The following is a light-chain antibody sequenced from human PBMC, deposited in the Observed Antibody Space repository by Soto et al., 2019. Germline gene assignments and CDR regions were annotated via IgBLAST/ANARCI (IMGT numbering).Light chain of an antibody. Sequence: DIQMTQSPSSLSASVGDRVTITCRASQGISNHLAWYQQKPGKVPEVLIYAASTLQSEVPSRFSGSGSGTDFTLTISSLQPEDVATYYCQNYNSAPWTFGQGTKVEIK. V-gene: IGKV1-27*01. CDR3: QNYNSAPWT. J-gene: IGKJ1*01. CDR1: QGISNH. CDR2: AAS.